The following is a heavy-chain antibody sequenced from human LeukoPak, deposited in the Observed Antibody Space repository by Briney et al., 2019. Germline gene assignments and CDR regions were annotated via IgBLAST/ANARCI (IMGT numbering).Heavy chain of an antibody. CDR3: AKVTQYQLLYEYSSGWYFDY. CDR2: ISGSGGST. CDR1: GFTFSSYA. Sequence: GSLRLSCAASGFTFSSYAMSWVRQAPGKGLEWVSAISGSGGSTYYADSVKGRFTISRDNSKNTLYLQMNSLRAEDTAVYYCAKVTQYQLLYEYSSGWYFDYWGQGTLVTVSS. V-gene: IGHV3-23*01. D-gene: IGHD2-2*02. J-gene: IGHJ4*02.